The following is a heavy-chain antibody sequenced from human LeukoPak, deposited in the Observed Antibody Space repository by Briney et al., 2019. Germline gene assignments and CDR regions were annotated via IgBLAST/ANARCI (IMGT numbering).Heavy chain of an antibody. V-gene: IGHV4-59*08. D-gene: IGHD3-22*01. J-gene: IGHJ6*02. CDR3: ARVPPVPDDSSGYYSHYYYYYGMDV. CDR1: GGSIRSYY. Sequence: SETLSLTCTVSGGSIRSYYWSWIRQPPGKGLEWIGYIYNTGSTNYNPSFKSRVTISVDTSKNQFSLKLSSVTAADTAEYYCARVPPVPDDSSGYYSHYYYYYGMDVWGQGTTVTVSS. CDR2: IYNTGST.